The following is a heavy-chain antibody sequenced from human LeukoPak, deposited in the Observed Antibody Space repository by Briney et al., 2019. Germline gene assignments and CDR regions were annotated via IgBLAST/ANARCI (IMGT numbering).Heavy chain of an antibody. D-gene: IGHD4-23*01. CDR1: VGSISSYY. J-gene: IGHJ4*02. CDR3: ARAPPTRWFTHYYFDY. Sequence: SETLSLTCTVSVGSISSYYWSWIRQPPGKGLEWIGYIYYSGSTNYNPSLKSRVTISVDTSKNQFSLKLSSVTAADTAVYYCARAPPTRWFTHYYFDYWGQGTLVTVSS. V-gene: IGHV4-59*01. CDR2: IYYSGST.